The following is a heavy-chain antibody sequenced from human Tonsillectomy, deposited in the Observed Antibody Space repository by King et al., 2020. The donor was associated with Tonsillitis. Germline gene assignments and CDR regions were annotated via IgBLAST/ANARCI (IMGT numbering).Heavy chain of an antibody. J-gene: IGHJ4*02. CDR2: ISYDGSDK. CDR1: GFTFSSYG. CDR3: AKDLYYFDSSGYLDY. V-gene: IGHV3-30*18. D-gene: IGHD3-22*01. Sequence: VQLVESGGGVVQPGRSLRLSCAATGFTFSSYGMHWVRQAPGKGLEWVAVISYDGSDKYYADSVKGRFTISRDNSKNTLYLQMNSLRAEDTAVYYCAKDLYYFDSSGYLDYWGQGPLVPVSS.